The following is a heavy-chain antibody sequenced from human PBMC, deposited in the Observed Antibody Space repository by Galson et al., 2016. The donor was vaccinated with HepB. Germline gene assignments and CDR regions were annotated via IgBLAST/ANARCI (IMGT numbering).Heavy chain of an antibody. Sequence: SLRLSCAASGFTFSDYYMSWIRQAPGKGLEWVSYISDVSTYTNYADSVKGRFTISRDNARNSLYLQMNSLRAEDTAVYYCARDRRIVDEDSYGMDVWGQGTTVTVSS. CDR3: ARDRRIVDEDSYGMDV. D-gene: IGHD2-15*01. CDR2: ISDVSTYT. J-gene: IGHJ6*02. CDR1: GFTFSDYY. V-gene: IGHV3-11*06.